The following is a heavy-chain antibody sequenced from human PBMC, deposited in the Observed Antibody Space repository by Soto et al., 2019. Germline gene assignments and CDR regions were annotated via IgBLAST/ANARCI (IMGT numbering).Heavy chain of an antibody. V-gene: IGHV1-24*01. CDR1: GYTLTELS. D-gene: IGHD5-18*01. J-gene: IGHJ3*02. CDR3: ATGTRWYSYGTDALDI. Sequence: ASVKVSCKVSGYTLTELSMHWVRQAPGKGLEWMGGFDPEDGETIYAQKFQGRVTMTEDTSTDTAYMELSSLRSEDTAVYYCATGTRWYSYGTDALDIWGQGTMVTVSS. CDR2: FDPEDGET.